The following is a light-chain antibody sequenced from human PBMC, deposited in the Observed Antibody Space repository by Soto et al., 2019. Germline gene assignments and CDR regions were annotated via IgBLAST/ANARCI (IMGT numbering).Light chain of an antibody. CDR2: EVN. CDR3: SSYTSTSSLYV. Sequence: QSALTQPASVSGSPGQSITISCTGSGSDVGGYNYVSWYQQHPDKAPKLIIFEVNSRPSGVSHRFSGSKSGNTASLTISGLQTEDEADYYCSSYTSTSSLYVFGTGTKVTVL. CDR1: GSDVGGYNY. V-gene: IGLV2-14*01. J-gene: IGLJ1*01.